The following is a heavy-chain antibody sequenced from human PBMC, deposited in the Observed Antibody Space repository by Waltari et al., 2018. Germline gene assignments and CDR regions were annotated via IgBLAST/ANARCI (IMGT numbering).Heavy chain of an antibody. J-gene: IGHJ5*02. D-gene: IGHD3-3*01. V-gene: IGHV4-34*01. Sequence: QVQLQQWGAGLLKPSETLSLTCSVSAASFSAYYWVWVRHVPGKGLEWIGQIRHPGNTNYNPSLQSRVAISIDTSRNQFSLRVFSVTAADTGLYFCTRGGNYDFWSHRPFVDPWGQGTQVTVSS. CDR2: IRHPGNT. CDR1: AASFSAYY. CDR3: TRGGNYDFWSHRPFVDP.